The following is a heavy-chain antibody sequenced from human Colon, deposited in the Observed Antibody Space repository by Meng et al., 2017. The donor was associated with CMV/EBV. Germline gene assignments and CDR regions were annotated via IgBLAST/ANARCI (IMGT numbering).Heavy chain of an antibody. CDR3: AREQLRFLEWLSSYYYYGMDV. V-gene: IGHV4-39*07. CDR2: IYYSGST. D-gene: IGHD3-3*01. J-gene: IGHJ6*02. Sequence: SETLSLTCTVSGGSISSSSYYWGWIRQPPGKGLEWIGSIYYSGSTYYNPSLKSRVTISVDTSKNQFSLKLSSVTAADTAVYYCAREQLRFLEWLSSYYYYGMDVWGQGTTVTVSS. CDR1: GGSISSSSYY.